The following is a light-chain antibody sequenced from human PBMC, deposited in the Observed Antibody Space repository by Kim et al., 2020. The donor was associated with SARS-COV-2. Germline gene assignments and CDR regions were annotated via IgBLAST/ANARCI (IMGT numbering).Light chain of an antibody. Sequence: QAVLTQPPSASGTPGQRVTISCSGNTSNIGGNLVNWYQQLPGRAPKVVIYSNNQRPSGVTDRFSGSRSGTSASLAISGLQSVDEADYYCAAWDDSLNARLFGTGTKVTVL. CDR2: SNN. CDR1: TSNIGGNL. J-gene: IGLJ1*01. V-gene: IGLV1-44*01. CDR3: AAWDDSLNARL.